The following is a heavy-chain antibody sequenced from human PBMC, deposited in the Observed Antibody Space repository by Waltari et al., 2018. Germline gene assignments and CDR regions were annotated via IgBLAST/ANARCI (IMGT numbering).Heavy chain of an antibody. J-gene: IGHJ4*02. CDR1: GFTFDDDA. CDR3: AKGAAAGTWNYFDY. D-gene: IGHD6-13*01. CDR2: ISWNSGSI. V-gene: IGHV3-9*03. Sequence: EVKLVESGGGLVQPGWSLRLSCAASGFTFDDDAMHWCRPAPGKGLELVSVISWNSGSIGYADSVKCRFTISRDNAKNSLYLQMNSLRAEDMALYYCAKGAAAGTWNYFDYWGQGTLVTVSS.